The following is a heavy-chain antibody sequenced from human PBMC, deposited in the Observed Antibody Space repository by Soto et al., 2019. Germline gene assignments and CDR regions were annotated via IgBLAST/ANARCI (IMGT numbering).Heavy chain of an antibody. D-gene: IGHD5-12*01. V-gene: IGHV4-4*02. J-gene: IGHJ4*02. Sequence: QVQLQESGPGLVKPSGTLSLTCAVSGGSISSSNWWSWVRQPPGKGLEWIGEIYHSGSTNYNPSLKSRATISVDKSQNQFSLKLSSVTAADTAVYYCARAAAGGYSGYEVFDYWGQGTLVTVSS. CDR1: GGSISSSNW. CDR2: IYHSGST. CDR3: ARAAAGGYSGYEVFDY.